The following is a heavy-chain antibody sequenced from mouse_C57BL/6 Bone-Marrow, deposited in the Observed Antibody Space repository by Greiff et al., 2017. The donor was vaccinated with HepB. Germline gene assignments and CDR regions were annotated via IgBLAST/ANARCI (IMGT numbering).Heavy chain of an antibody. J-gene: IGHJ3*01. D-gene: IGHD2-2*01. V-gene: IGHV1-64*01. CDR1: GYTFTSYW. Sequence: QVHVKQPGAELVKPGASVKLSCKASGYTFTSYWMHWVKQRPGQGLEWIGMIHPNSGSTNYNEKFKSKATLTVDKSSSTAYMQLSSLTSEDSAVYYCARRGGMVTTAYWGQGTLVTVSA. CDR2: IHPNSGST. CDR3: ARRGGMVTTAY.